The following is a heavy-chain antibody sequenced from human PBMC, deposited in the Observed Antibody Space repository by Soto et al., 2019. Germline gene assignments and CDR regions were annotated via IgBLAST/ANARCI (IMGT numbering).Heavy chain of an antibody. Sequence: PSETLSLTCAVSGGSIGNSRYFWGWIRHPPGKGLEWIGSSYYSGSTYYNPTLRTRVTISVDRSKNQFSLKVSPVTAADTAVYYRATLASGSYRGVDYWGQGTMVTVSS. CDR1: GGSIGNSRYF. J-gene: IGHJ4*02. CDR3: ATLASGSYRGVDY. CDR2: SYYSGST. V-gene: IGHV4-39*01. D-gene: IGHD1-26*01.